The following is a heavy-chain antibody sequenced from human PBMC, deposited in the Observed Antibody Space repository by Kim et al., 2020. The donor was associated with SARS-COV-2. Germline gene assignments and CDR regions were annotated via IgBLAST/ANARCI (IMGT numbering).Heavy chain of an antibody. CDR2: IYYSGST. D-gene: IGHD3-9*01. CDR1: GGSISSYY. Sequence: SETLSLTCTVSGGSISSYYWSWIRQPPGKGLEWIGYIYYSGSTNYNPSLKSRVTISVDTSKNQFSLKLSSVPAADTAVYYWARLAEILDYDILTGYPGPYYYYGMDVWGQGTTVTVSS. V-gene: IGHV4-59*08. CDR3: ARLAEILDYDILTGYPGPYYYYGMDV. J-gene: IGHJ6*02.